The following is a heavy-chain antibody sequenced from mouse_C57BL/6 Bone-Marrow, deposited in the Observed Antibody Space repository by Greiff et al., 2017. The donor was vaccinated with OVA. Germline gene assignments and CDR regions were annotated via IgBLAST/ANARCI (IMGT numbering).Heavy chain of an antibody. D-gene: IGHD1-1*01. J-gene: IGHJ2*01. CDR2: IDPSDSYT. CDR3: ARWYYGSSEVYFDY. CDR1: GYTFTSYW. V-gene: IGHV1-59*01. Sequence: QVQLQQPGAELVRPGTSVKLSCKASGYTFTSYWMHWVKQRPGQGLEWIGVIDPSDSYTNYNQKFKGKATLTVDTSSSTAYMQLSSLTSEDSAVYYCARWYYGSSEVYFDYWGQGTTLTVSS.